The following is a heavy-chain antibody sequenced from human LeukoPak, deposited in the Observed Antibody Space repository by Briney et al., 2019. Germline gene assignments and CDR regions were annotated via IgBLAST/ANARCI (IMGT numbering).Heavy chain of an antibody. V-gene: IGHV1-2*02. CDR3: AREGIAAAVNFHPFDS. D-gene: IGHD6-13*01. CDR1: GYTFPGYY. J-gene: IGHJ4*02. CDR2: LNPNSGGT. Sequence: ASVTVSCKASGYTFPGYYMHWVRQAPGQGLQWMGWLNPNSGGTNYAQEFQDRVNMTRDTSISTAYMELSRLRSDDTAVYYCAREGIAAAVNFHPFDSWGQGTLVTVSS.